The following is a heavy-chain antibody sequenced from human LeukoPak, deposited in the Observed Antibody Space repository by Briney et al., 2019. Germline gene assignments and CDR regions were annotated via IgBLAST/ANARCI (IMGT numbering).Heavy chain of an antibody. CDR1: GFISRNYY. CDR3: CDGMDV. CDR2: INGSGNST. Sequence: GRSLRLSCAASGFISRNYYMSWVRQAPGKGLEWVSAINGSGNSTYYADSVQGRFTISRDNSKNTLYLQMNSLRAEDTAVYYCCDGMDVWGQGTTVAVSS. V-gene: IGHV3-23*01. J-gene: IGHJ6*02.